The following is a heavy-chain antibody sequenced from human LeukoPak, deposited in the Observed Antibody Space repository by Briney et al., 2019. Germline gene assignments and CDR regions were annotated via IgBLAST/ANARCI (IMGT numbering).Heavy chain of an antibody. V-gene: IGHV3-48*01. CDR3: ASPYEGKSRSSFDY. Sequence: GGSLRLSCAASGFTFSSYSMTWVRQAPGKGLEWVSYISSSSSTIYYADSVKGRFTISRDNAKNSLYLQMNSLSAEDTAVYYCASPYEGKSRSSFDYWGQGTLVTVSS. J-gene: IGHJ4*02. D-gene: IGHD6-13*01. CDR2: ISSSSSTI. CDR1: GFTFSSYS.